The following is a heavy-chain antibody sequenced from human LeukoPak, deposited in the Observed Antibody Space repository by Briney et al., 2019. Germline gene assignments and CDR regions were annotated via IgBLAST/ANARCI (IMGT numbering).Heavy chain of an antibody. J-gene: IGHJ4*02. CDR2: ISYDGSNK. CDR3: ARVLRIPKKGPVVTLNRALDY. D-gene: IGHD4-23*01. Sequence: GGSLRLSCAASGFIFSSYAMHWVRQAPGKGLEWVAVISYDGSNKYYADSVKGRFTISRDNSKNTLYLQMNSLRAEDTAVYYCARVLRIPKKGPVVTLNRALDYWGQGTLVTVSS. V-gene: IGHV3-30*04. CDR1: GFIFSSYA.